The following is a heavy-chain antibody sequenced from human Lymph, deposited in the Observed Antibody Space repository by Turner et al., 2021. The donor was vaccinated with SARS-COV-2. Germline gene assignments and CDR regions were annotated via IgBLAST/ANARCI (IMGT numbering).Heavy chain of an antibody. D-gene: IGHD3-10*01. V-gene: IGHV3-30*04. Sequence: QVQLVESGGGVVHPGRSLRLSCLASGFTFSTYAIHWVRQAAGKGLEWVAVISYDGSNKYYADSVKGRFTISRDNSKNTLYLQMNSLRAEDTAVYYCARYGSGGYFYYGLDVWGQGTTVTVSS. J-gene: IGHJ6*02. CDR1: GFTFSTYA. CDR3: ARYGSGGYFYYGLDV. CDR2: ISYDGSNK.